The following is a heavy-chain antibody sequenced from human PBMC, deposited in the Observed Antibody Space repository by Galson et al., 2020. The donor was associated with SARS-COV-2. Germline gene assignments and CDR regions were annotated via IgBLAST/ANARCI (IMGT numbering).Heavy chain of an antibody. CDR3: ARDQNDFWSGYPGGMDV. Sequence: GGSLRLSCAASGFTFSSYGMHWVRQAPGKGLEWVAVIWYDGSNKYYADSVKGRFTISRDNSKNTLYLQMNSLRAEDTAVYYCARDQNDFWSGYPGGMDVWGQGTSVTISS. CDR2: IWYDGSNK. D-gene: IGHD3-3*01. J-gene: IGHJ6*02. V-gene: IGHV3-33*01. CDR1: GFTFSSYG.